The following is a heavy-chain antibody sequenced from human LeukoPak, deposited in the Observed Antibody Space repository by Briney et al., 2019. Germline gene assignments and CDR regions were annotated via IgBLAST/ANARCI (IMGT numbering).Heavy chain of an antibody. V-gene: IGHV4-4*07. J-gene: IGHJ5*02. Sequence: PSETLSLTCTVSGGSISSYYWSWIRQPAGKGLEWIGRIYSSGSSNYNPSLKSRVTMSVDTSKNQFSLKLSSVTAADTAVYYCARQPSSSGYHTNNNWFDPWGQGTLVTVSS. CDR2: IYSSGSS. CDR1: GGSISSYY. CDR3: ARQPSSSGYHTNNNWFDP. D-gene: IGHD3-22*01.